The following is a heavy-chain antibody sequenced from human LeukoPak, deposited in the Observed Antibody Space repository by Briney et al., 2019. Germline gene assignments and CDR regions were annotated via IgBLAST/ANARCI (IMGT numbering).Heavy chain of an antibody. D-gene: IGHD3-22*01. J-gene: IGHJ3*02. CDR1: GGSISSYY. Sequence: SETLSLTCTVSGGSISSYYWSWIRQPPGKGLEWIGYIYYSGSTNYNPSLKSRVTISVDTSKNQFSLKLSSVTAADTAVYYCARAITSWYYYDSSGYDAFDIWGQGTMVTVSS. CDR2: IYYSGST. CDR3: ARAITSWYYYDSSGYDAFDI. V-gene: IGHV4-59*01.